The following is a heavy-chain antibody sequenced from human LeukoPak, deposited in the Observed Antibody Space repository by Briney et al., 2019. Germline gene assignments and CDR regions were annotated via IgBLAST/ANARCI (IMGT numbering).Heavy chain of an antibody. V-gene: IGHV3-7*01. J-gene: IGHJ4*03. CDR2: INQGESMI. CDR1: GFTFTNAW. D-gene: IGHD5-24*01. Sequence: GGSLRLSCEASGFTFTNAWMSWVRQAPGKGLEWVASINQGESMIWYVDSVKGRFTISRDNANNLLFLQMNCMRVEDTAVYYCAKLLRDVTIYDFWGHGDLVTVSS. CDR3: AKLLRDVTIYDF.